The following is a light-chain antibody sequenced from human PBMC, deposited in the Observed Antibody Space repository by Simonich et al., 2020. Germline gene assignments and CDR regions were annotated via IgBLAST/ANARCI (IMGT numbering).Light chain of an antibody. V-gene: IGLV4-69*01. CDR3: QTWGTGIQV. Sequence: QLVLTQSPSASASLGASVKLTCTLSSGNSSYAIAWHQQQPEKGPRYLMKLTSDGSHSKGDGIPDRVSGSSSGAERYLTIPSLQSEDEADYYCQTWGTGIQVFGGGTKLTVL. CDR1: SGNSSYA. CDR2: LTSDGSH. J-gene: IGLJ3*02.